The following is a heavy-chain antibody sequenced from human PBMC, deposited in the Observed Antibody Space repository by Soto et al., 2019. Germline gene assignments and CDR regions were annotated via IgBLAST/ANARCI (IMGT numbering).Heavy chain of an antibody. CDR1: GGSISSGGYY. CDR2: IYYSGST. Sequence: PSETLSLTCTVSGGSISSGGYYWSWIRQHPGKGLEWIGYIYYSGSTYYNPSLKSRVTISVDTSKNQFSLKLSSVTAADTAVYYCARQQYSSGWLDYWGQGTLVTVSS. V-gene: IGHV4-31*03. J-gene: IGHJ4*02. D-gene: IGHD6-19*01. CDR3: ARQQYSSGWLDY.